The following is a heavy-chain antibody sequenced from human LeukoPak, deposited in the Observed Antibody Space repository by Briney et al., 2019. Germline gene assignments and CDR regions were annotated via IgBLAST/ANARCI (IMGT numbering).Heavy chain of an antibody. CDR1: GFTFSSYW. Sequence: GGPLRLSCAASGFTFSSYWMSWVRQAPGKGLEWVANIKQDGSEKYYVDSVKGRFTISRDNAKNSLYLQMNSLRAEDTAVYYCARDGAAEGYSPFDYWGQGTLVTVSS. D-gene: IGHD2-15*01. CDR3: ARDGAAEGYSPFDY. J-gene: IGHJ4*02. CDR2: IKQDGSEK. V-gene: IGHV3-7*01.